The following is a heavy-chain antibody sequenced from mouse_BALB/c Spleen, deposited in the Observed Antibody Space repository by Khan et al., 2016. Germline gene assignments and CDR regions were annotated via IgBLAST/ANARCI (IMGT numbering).Heavy chain of an antibody. CDR2: IWRGGSA. CDR1: GFSLTSYG. D-gene: IGHD2-3*01. J-gene: IGHJ4*01. CDR3: ANNDVYYAMDY. Sequence: QVQLKQSGPGLVQPSQSLSITCTVTGFSLTSYGVHWVSQSPGKGLEWMGVIWRGGSAHYNEACMSRLSITKDNTKRQVFFRMNSLQADDTGIYYGANNDVYYAMDYWGQGTAVTVSS. V-gene: IGHV2-5*01.